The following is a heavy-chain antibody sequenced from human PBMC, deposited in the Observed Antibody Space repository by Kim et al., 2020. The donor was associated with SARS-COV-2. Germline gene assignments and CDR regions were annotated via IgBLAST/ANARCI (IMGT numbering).Heavy chain of an antibody. Sequence: SETLSLTCTVSGGSISSGGYYWSWIRQHPGKGLEWIGYIYYSGSTYYNPSLKSRVTISVDTSKNQFSLKLSSVTAADTAVYYCARSEEHIAASIESIDAFDIWGQGTMVTVSS. CDR3: ARSEEHIAASIESIDAFDI. J-gene: IGHJ3*02. D-gene: IGHD6-13*01. CDR2: IYYSGST. CDR1: GGSISSGGYY. V-gene: IGHV4-31*03.